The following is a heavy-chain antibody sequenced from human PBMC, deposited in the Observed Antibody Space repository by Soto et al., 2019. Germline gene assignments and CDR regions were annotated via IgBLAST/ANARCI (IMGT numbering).Heavy chain of an antibody. V-gene: IGHV3-23*01. Sequence: GGSLRLSCAASGFTFSSYAMSWVRQAPGKGLEWASAISGSGGSTYYADSVKGRFTISRDNSKNTLYLQMNSLRAEDTAVYYCAKVGRRYYDSSGYYYATYYYYGMDVWGQGTTVTVSS. J-gene: IGHJ6*02. CDR2: ISGSGGST. CDR1: GFTFSSYA. CDR3: AKVGRRYYDSSGYYYATYYYYGMDV. D-gene: IGHD3-22*01.